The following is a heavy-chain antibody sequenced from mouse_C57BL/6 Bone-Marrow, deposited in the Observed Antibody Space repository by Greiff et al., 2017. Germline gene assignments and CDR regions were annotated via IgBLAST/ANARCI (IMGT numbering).Heavy chain of an antibody. CDR2: IYPRDGST. V-gene: IGHV1-85*01. CDR1: GYTFTSYD. CDR3: ARGGLRRFAY. D-gene: IGHD3-1*01. J-gene: IGHJ3*01. Sequence: QVQLQQSGPELVKPGASVKLSCKASGYTFTSYDINWVNQRPGQGLEWIGWIYPRDGSTKYTETFQGQATFTVDTSDRTAYMELHSLTSEDSAVYFCARGGLRRFAYWGQGTLVTVSA.